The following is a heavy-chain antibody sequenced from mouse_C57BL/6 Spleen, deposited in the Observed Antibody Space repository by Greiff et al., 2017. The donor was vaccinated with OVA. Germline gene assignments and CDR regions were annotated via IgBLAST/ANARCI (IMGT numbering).Heavy chain of an antibody. D-gene: IGHD1-1*01. Sequence: VQGVESGPGLVAPSQSLSITCTVSGFSLTSYGVDWVRQPPGKGLEWLGVIWGGGSTNYNSALMSRLSISKDNSESQVYIKMNSLQTDDTAMYYCAKHASTTRGAMDYWGQGTSVTVSS. V-gene: IGHV2-9*01. J-gene: IGHJ4*01. CDR2: IWGGGST. CDR3: AKHASTTRGAMDY. CDR1: GFSLTSYG.